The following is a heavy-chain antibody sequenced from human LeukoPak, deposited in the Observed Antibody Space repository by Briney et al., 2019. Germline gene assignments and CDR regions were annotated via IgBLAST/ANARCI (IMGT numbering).Heavy chain of an antibody. CDR2: IWYDGSNK. Sequence: GGSLRLSCAASGFTFSSYGMHWVRQAPGKGLGWMAVIWYDGSNKYYADSVKGRFTISRDNSKNTLYLQMNSLRAEDTAVYYCARAGYYYGSGSYWNWFDPWGQGTLVTVSS. D-gene: IGHD3-10*01. CDR3: ARAGYYYGSGSYWNWFDP. J-gene: IGHJ5*02. V-gene: IGHV3-33*01. CDR1: GFTFSSYG.